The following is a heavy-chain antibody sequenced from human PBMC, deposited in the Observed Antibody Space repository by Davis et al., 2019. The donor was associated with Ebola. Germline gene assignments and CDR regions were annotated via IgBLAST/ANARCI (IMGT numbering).Heavy chain of an antibody. CDR2: IIPIFGTA. J-gene: IGHJ4*02. CDR1: AGTFSSYA. CDR3: RSGGYYGSGSYDY. D-gene: IGHD3-10*01. Sequence: SVKISCKVSAGTFSSYAIIWVRHPPGQGLEWMGGIIPIFGTANYAQKLQRRVTINADDSTNTAYMELSSLRSEDTTVYYCRSGGYYGSGSYDYWGQGTLATVSS. V-gene: IGHV1-69*13.